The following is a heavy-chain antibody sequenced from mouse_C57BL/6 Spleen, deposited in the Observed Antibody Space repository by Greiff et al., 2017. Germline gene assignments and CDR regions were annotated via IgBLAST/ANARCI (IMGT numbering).Heavy chain of an antibody. J-gene: IGHJ3*01. CDR3: ERTPATGRGFAY. V-gene: IGHV1-61*01. D-gene: IGHD1-1*01. Sequence: QVQLQQPGAELVRPGSSVKLSCKASGYTFTSYWMDWVKQRPGQGLEGIGNIYPSDSETHYNQKFKDKATLTVDKSSSTAYMQLSSLTSEDSAVYYCERTPATGRGFAYWGQGTLVTVSA. CDR2: IYPSDSET. CDR1: GYTFTSYW.